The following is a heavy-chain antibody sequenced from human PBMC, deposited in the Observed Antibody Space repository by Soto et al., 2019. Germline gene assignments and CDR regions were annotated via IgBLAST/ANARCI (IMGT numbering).Heavy chain of an antibody. J-gene: IGHJ3*02. V-gene: IGHV1-46*01. D-gene: IGHD2-2*01. CDR2: INPSGGST. CDR3: AKFSDIVVVPAAIRGNEDAFDI. Sequence: ASVKVSCKASGYTFTSYYMHWVRQAPGQGLEWTGIINPSGGSTSYAQKFQGRVTMTRDTSTSTVYMELSSLRSEDTAVYYCAKFSDIVVVPAAIRGNEDAFDIWG. CDR1: GYTFTSYY.